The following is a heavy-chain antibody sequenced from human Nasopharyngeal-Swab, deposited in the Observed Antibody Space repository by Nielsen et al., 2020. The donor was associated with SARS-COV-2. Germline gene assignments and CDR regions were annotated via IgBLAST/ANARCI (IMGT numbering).Heavy chain of an antibody. D-gene: IGHD6-13*01. CDR2: INPDGSVK. V-gene: IGHV3-7*05. Sequence: VRQMPGKGLEWVANINPDGSVKFYVDSVKGRFTISRDNVYNSVYLQMSSLTAEDTAVYYCASAIAAAGSSRGQGTLVTVSS. CDR3: ASAIAAAGSS. J-gene: IGHJ4*02.